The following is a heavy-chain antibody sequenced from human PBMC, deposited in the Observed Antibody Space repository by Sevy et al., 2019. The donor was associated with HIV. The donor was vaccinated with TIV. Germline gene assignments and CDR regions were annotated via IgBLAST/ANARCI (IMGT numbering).Heavy chain of an antibody. V-gene: IGHV3-7*01. CDR1: GFTFNTYW. CDR2: MNPSASEK. D-gene: IGHD7-27*01. CDR3: ATDLNWANY. Sequence: GGSLRLSCAASGFTFNTYWMTWVRQPPGRGREPVANMNPSASEKYYMDSGKGRFTISRDNAKNSLYLQMNSLRVEDTAVYYCATDLNWANYWGQGTLVTVSS. J-gene: IGHJ4*02.